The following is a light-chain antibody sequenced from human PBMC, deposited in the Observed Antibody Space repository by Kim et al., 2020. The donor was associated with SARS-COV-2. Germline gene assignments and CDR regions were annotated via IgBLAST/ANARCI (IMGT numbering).Light chain of an antibody. CDR1: SGSIASNY. CDR3: QSYDSSLWV. Sequence: GNTVTISCTRSSGSIASNYVQWYHQRPGSSPTTVIYEDNQRPSGVPDRFSGSIDSSSNSASLTISGLKTEDEADYYCQSYDSSLWVFDGGTQLTVL. V-gene: IGLV6-57*01. J-gene: IGLJ3*02. CDR2: EDN.